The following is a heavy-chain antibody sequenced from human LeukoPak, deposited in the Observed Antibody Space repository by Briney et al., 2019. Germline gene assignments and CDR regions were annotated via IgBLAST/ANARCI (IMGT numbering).Heavy chain of an antibody. CDR3: AIGCITMIVVVITTGTLFDY. CDR1: GFTFTSSA. V-gene: IGHV1-58*02. Sequence: SVKVSCKASGFTFTSSAMQWVRQARGQRLEWIGWIVVGSGNTNYAQKFQDRVTITRDMSTSTAYMELSRLRSDDTAVYYCAIGCITMIVVVITTGTLFDYWGQGTLVTVSS. CDR2: IVVGSGNT. D-gene: IGHD3-22*01. J-gene: IGHJ4*02.